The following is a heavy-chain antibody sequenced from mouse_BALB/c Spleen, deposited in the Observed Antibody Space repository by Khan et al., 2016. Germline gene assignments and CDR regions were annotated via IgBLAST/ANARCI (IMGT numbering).Heavy chain of an antibody. CDR3: APYGNYRYFDY. D-gene: IGHD2-1*01. CDR2: ISYSGST. Sequence: EVQLQESGPGLVKPSQSLSLTCTVTGYSITSDYAWNWIRQFPGNKLEWMGYISYSGSTSSNPSLKSRISITRDTSKNQFFLQLNSVTTEDTATYYCAPYGNYRYFDYWGQGTTLTVSS. CDR1: GYSITSDYA. V-gene: IGHV3-2*02. J-gene: IGHJ2*01.